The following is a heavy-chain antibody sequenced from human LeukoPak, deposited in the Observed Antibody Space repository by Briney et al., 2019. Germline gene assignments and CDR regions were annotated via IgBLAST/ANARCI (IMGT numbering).Heavy chain of an antibody. CDR1: GFTFISYA. CDR3: AKKANDYTNYYFDY. V-gene: IGHV3-23*01. CDR2: ISGTGGNT. D-gene: IGHD4-11*01. Sequence: GGSLRLSCAASGFTFISYAMSWVRQAPGKGLEWVSAISGTGGNTFYADSVKGRFTISRDISKNTLYLQMNSPRAEDTAVYYCAKKANDYTNYYFDYWGQGTLVTVSS. J-gene: IGHJ4*02.